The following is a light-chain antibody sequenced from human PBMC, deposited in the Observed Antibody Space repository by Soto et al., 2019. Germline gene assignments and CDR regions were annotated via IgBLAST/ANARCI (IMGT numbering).Light chain of an antibody. V-gene: IGKV3-15*01. CDR1: QSVRSN. Sequence: EIVMTQSPATLSVSPGERATLSCRASQSVRSNLAWYQQKPGQAPRLLIYGASTRETGIPARFSGSGAGTECTRTISSLQSEDFAVDYCQQYNNWPRTFGQGTKVDIK. J-gene: IGKJ1*01. CDR2: GAS. CDR3: QQYNNWPRT.